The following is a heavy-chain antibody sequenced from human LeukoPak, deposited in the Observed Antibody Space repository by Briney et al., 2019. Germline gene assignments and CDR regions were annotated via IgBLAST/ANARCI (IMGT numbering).Heavy chain of an antibody. CDR1: GFTFSSYW. J-gene: IGHJ4*02. CDR3: AKSLSREMATITSYYFDY. D-gene: IGHD5-24*01. CDR2: IKQDGSEK. V-gene: IGHV3-7*01. Sequence: GGSLRLSCAASGFTFSSYWMSWVRQAPGKGLEWVANIKQDGSEKYYVDSVKGRFTISRDNAKNSLYLQMNSLRAEDTAVYYCAKSLSREMATITSYYFDYWGQGTLVTVSS.